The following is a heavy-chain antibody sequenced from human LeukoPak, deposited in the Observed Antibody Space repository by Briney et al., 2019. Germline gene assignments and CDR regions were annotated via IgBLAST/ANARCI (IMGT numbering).Heavy chain of an antibody. Sequence: GASVKVSCKASGYIFTSYGISWVRQAPGQGLEWMGWISAYNGNTNYAQKLQGRVTMTTDTSTSTAYMELRSLRSDDTAVYYCAREVWWELLSTGYFDYWGQGTLVTVSS. CDR2: ISAYNGNT. J-gene: IGHJ4*02. CDR1: GYIFTSYG. D-gene: IGHD1-26*01. CDR3: AREVWWELLSTGYFDY. V-gene: IGHV1-18*01.